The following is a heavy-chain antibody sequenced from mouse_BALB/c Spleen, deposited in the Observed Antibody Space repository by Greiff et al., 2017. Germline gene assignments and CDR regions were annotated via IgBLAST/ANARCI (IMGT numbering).Heavy chain of an antibody. J-gene: IGHJ3*01. CDR1: GFTFSSYT. CDR3: ASYGNYGFAY. Sequence: EVKVVESGGGLVKPGGSLKLSCAASGFTFSSYTMSWVRQTPEKRLEWVATISSGGGNTYYPDSVKGRFTISRDNAKNNLYLQMSSLRSEDTALYYCASYGNYGFAYWGQGTLVTVSA. CDR2: ISSGGGNT. D-gene: IGHD2-1*01. V-gene: IGHV5-9*03.